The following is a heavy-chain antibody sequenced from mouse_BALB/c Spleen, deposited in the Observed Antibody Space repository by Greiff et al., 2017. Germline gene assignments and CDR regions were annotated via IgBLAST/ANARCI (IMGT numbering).Heavy chain of an antibody. D-gene: IGHD2-4*01. V-gene: IGHV1-87*01. Sequence: QVQLKESGAELARPGASVKLSCKASGYTFTSYWMQWVKQRPGQGLEWIGAIYPGDGDTRYTQKFKGKATLTADKSSSTAYMQLSSLASEDSAVYYCARDDYDETGFAYWGQGTLVTVSA. CDR3: ARDDYDETGFAY. J-gene: IGHJ3*01. CDR1: GYTFTSYW. CDR2: IYPGDGDT.